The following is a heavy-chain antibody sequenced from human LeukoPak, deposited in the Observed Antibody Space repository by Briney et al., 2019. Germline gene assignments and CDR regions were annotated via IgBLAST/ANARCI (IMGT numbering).Heavy chain of an antibody. CDR2: IYTSGST. D-gene: IGHD6-13*01. V-gene: IGHV4-4*07. CDR3: ARVPLSAGIAFDI. J-gene: IGHJ3*02. CDR1: GGSISSHY. Sequence: PSETLSLTCTVSGGSISSHYWSWIRQPAGKGLEWIGRIYTSGSTNYNPSLKSRVTMSVDTSKNQFSLKLSSVTAADTAVYYCARVPLSAGIAFDIWGQGTMVTVSS.